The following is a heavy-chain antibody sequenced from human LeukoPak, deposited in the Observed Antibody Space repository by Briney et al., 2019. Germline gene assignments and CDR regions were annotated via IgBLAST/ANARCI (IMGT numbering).Heavy chain of an antibody. D-gene: IGHD3-3*01. J-gene: IGHJ3*02. CDR1: GGSISSYY. CDR3: ARDRLAYGGFLEWLPPPDAFDI. Sequence: SETLSLTCTVSGGSISSYYWSWIRQPPGKGLEWIGYIYYSGSTNYNPSLKSRVTISVDTSKNQFSLKLSSVTAADTAVYYCARDRLAYGGFLEWLPPPDAFDIWGQGTMVTVSS. V-gene: IGHV4-59*12. CDR2: IYYSGST.